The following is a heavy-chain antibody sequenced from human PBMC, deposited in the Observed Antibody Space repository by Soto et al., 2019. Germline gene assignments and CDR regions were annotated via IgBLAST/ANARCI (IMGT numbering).Heavy chain of an antibody. CDR3: ARDRRGRADGFIYYYGMEV. CDR1: GESVGRGTNY. CDR2: IFDAATA. Sequence: QVQLQESGPGLMKPSGTLSLICSVSGESVGRGTNYWSWVRQAPGRGPEGIGSIFDAATAIYNPSFESRASISLDAAKNQVSLKLTSVTAADTAIYYCARDRRGRADGFIYYYGMEVWGQGTSVTVSS. J-gene: IGHJ6*02. D-gene: IGHD6-13*01. V-gene: IGHV4-61*01.